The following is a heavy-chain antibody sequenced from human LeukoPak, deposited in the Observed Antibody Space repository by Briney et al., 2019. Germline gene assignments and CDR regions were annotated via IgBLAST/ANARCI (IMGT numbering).Heavy chain of an antibody. J-gene: IGHJ4*02. V-gene: IGHV3-7*01. CDR2: IKQDGSEK. Sequence: GGSLRLSCAASGFTFSSHWMSWVRQAPGKGLEWVANIKQDGSEKYYVDSVKGRFTISRDNAKNSLYLQMNSLRAEDTAVYYCARDGMATAAFDYWGQGTLVTVSS. CDR3: ARDGMATAAFDY. CDR1: GFTFSSHW. D-gene: IGHD5-24*01.